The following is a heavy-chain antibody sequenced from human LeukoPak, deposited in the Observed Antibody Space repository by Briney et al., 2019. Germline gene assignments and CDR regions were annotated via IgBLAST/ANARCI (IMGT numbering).Heavy chain of an antibody. D-gene: IGHD3-22*01. CDR2: ISYDGSNK. CDR1: GFTFSSYA. J-gene: IGHJ4*02. V-gene: IGHV3-30-3*01. CDR3: ARSIYDSSAPSDY. Sequence: PGGSLRLSCAASGFTFSSYAMHWVRQAPGKGLEWVAVISYDGSNKYYADSVKGRFTTSRDNSKNTLYLQMNSLRAEDTAVYYCARSIYDSSAPSDYWGQGTLVTVSS.